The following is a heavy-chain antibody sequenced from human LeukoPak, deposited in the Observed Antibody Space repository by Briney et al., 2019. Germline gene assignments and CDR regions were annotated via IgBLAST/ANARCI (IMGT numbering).Heavy chain of an antibody. CDR1: GITFNA. CDR2: ISGSGGIM. J-gene: IGHJ4*02. D-gene: IGHD1-1*01. Sequence: GGSLRLSCAASGITFNAIHWVRQAPGKGLEWISYISGSGGIMFYADSVKGRFTISRDNAKNSVYLQMSSLKAEDTAVYYCAREYPDNGDGWGYWGQGTLVTVSS. V-gene: IGHV3-48*03. CDR3: AREYPDNGDGWGY.